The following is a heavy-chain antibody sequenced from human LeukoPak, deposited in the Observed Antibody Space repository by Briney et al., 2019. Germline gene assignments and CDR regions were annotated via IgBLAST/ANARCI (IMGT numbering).Heavy chain of an antibody. J-gene: IGHJ6*02. CDR2: IYYSGST. V-gene: IGHV4-59*01. CDR3: ARLGRGSNWPTNGMDV. D-gene: IGHD6-13*01. Sequence: SETLPLTFTVSGDSISSYYWSWIRQPPGKGMEWIGDIYYSGSTNYNPSLKSRVTISLDTSKNQFPLNLRSVTAADTAVYYCARLGRGSNWPTNGMDVWGQGTTVTVSS. CDR1: GDSISSYY.